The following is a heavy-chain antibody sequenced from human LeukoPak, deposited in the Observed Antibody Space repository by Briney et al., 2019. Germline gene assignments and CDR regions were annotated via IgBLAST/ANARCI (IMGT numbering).Heavy chain of an antibody. J-gene: IGHJ6*02. CDR2: ITNDGSRQ. Sequence: GGSLRLSCAASGFTFNRCGMHWVRQAPGKGLEWVAVITNDGSRQYYTDSVKGRFTISRDNSENTLSLQMNSLRDEDTAVYYCTTYKNWVAGDAWGQGTTLSVSS. CDR1: GFTFNRCG. CDR3: TTYKNWVAGDA. V-gene: IGHV3-30*03. D-gene: IGHD7-27*01.